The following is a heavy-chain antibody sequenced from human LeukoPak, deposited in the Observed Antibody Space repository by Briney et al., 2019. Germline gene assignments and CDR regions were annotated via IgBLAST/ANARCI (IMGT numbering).Heavy chain of an antibody. CDR1: GFTFRDYS. Sequence: GGSLRLSCAASGFTFRDYSMNWVRQPPGKGLEWVAYISSTSATIYYAQSVKGRFTISRDNAKYSVHLQMNSLRVEDTAIYYCARDPRYNYDYGSPDFWGQGTLVTVSS. CDR2: ISSTSATI. D-gene: IGHD5-18*01. CDR3: ARDPRYNYDYGSPDF. V-gene: IGHV3-48*01. J-gene: IGHJ4*02.